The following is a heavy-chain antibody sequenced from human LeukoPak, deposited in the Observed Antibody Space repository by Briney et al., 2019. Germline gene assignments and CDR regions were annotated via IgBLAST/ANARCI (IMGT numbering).Heavy chain of an antibody. CDR1: GGSFSGYY. Sequence: SETLSLTCAVYGGSFSGYYWSWIRQPPGKGLEWIGEINHSGSTDYNPSLKNRVTISVDTSKNQFSLKLSSVTAADTAVYYCARVVQGFDDFEIWGQGTMVTVSS. D-gene: IGHD2-2*01. CDR3: ARVVQGFDDFEI. V-gene: IGHV4-34*01. J-gene: IGHJ3*02. CDR2: INHSGST.